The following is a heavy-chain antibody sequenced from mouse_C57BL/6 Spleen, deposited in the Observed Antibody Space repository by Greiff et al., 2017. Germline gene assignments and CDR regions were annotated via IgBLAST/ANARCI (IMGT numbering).Heavy chain of an antibody. D-gene: IGHD3-1*01. Sequence: VQLQQPGAELVMPGASVKLSCKASGYTFTSYWMHWVKQRPGQGLEWIGELDPSDSYTNYNQKFKGKSTLTVDKSSSTAYMKLSSLTSEDSAVYSSARGLNGWEVAFDYWGQGTTLTVSS. CDR2: LDPSDSYT. J-gene: IGHJ2*01. CDR1: GYTFTSYW. V-gene: IGHV1-69*01. CDR3: ARGLNGWEVAFDY.